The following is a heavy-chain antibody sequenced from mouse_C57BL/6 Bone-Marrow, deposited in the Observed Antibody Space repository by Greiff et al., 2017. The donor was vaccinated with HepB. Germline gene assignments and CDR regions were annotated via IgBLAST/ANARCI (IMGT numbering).Heavy chain of an antibody. J-gene: IGHJ1*03. Sequence: EVQGVESGGDLVKPGGSLKLSCAASGFTFSSYGMSWVRQTPDKRLEWVATISSGGSYTYYPDSVKGRFTISRDNAKNTLYLKMSSLKSEDTAMYYCARQGYGSSHWYFDVWGTGTTVTVSS. CDR1: GFTFSSYG. CDR2: ISSGGSYT. CDR3: ARQGYGSSHWYFDV. D-gene: IGHD1-1*01. V-gene: IGHV5-6*01.